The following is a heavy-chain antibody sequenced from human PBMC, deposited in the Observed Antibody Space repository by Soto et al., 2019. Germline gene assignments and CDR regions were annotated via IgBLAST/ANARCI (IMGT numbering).Heavy chain of an antibody. Sequence: QVQLQESGPGLVKPSETLSLTCTVSGGSISNYYWSWIRQPPGKGLEWIGYIYYSGSTNYNPSLKRRFTISVHTSKHQFPLELSSVSAAGPAAYHCARAGAILRQLGTFSVIQAACHSWGQELMVTASS. CDR3: ARAGAILRQLGTFSVIQAACHS. V-gene: IGHV4-59*01. J-gene: IGHJ3*02. CDR2: IYYSGST. CDR1: GGSISNYY. D-gene: IGHD3-3*01.